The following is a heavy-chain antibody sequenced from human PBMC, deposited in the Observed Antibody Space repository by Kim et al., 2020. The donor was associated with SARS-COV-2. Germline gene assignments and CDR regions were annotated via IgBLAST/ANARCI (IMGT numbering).Heavy chain of an antibody. J-gene: IGHJ4*02. D-gene: IGHD2-15*01. Sequence: GNGYTRYSQKFQGRVTFTTDTSASTGYMELSSLTSEDSAVYYCLGGYYFDYWGQGTLVTVSS. CDR3: LGGYYFDY. CDR2: GNGYT. V-gene: IGHV1-3*01.